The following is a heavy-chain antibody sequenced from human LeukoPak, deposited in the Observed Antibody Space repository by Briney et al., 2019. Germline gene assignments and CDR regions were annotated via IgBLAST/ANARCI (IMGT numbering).Heavy chain of an antibody. J-gene: IGHJ6*03. CDR2: ISSNGGST. CDR1: GFTFSSYA. CDR3: ARDSATVVTLNYYYYYMDV. Sequence: GGSLRLSCAASGFTFSSYAMHWVRQAPGKGLEYVSAISSNGGSTYYANSVKGRFTISRDNAKNSLYLQMNSLRAEDTAVYYCARDSATVVTLNYYYYYMDVWGKGTTVTVSS. V-gene: IGHV3-64*01. D-gene: IGHD4-23*01.